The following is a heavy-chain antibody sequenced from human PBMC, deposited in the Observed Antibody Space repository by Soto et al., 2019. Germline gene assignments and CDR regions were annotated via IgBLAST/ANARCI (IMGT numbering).Heavy chain of an antibody. CDR3: ARQGPMTYNWNQLDD. D-gene: IGHD1-20*01. J-gene: IGHJ4*02. V-gene: IGHV4-39*01. Sequence: LQLQESGPGLVKPSETLSLTCTVSGGSISSSSYYWGWIRQPPGEGLEWIGTIYYSANPYYNPSLTSRVTISVDTSKHQFSLKLTSVTAADTAVYYCARQGPMTYNWNQLDDWGQGTLVPVSS. CDR1: GGSISSSSYY. CDR2: IYYSANP.